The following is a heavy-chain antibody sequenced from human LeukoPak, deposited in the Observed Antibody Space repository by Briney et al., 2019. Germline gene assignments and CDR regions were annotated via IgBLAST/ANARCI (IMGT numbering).Heavy chain of an antibody. CDR1: GGSISSSNW. CDR3: AVGPVPLQD. Sequence: SETLSLTCAVSGGSISSSNWWSWIRQPPGKGLEWIGAINDGGSTNYNPSLKSRVTIPVDTSKNQFSLKLSSVTAADTAVYYCAVGPVPLQDWGQGTLVTVSS. V-gene: IGHV4-4*02. CDR2: INDGGST. D-gene: IGHD5-24*01. J-gene: IGHJ4*02.